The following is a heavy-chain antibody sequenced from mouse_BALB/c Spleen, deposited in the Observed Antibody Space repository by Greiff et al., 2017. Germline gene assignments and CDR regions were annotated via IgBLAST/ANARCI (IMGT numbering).Heavy chain of an antibody. Sequence: EVKLMESGGGLVQPGGSLKLSCAASGFTFSSYGMSWVRQTPDKRLELVATINSNGGSTYYPDSVKGRFTISRDNAKNTLYLQMSSLKSEDTAMYYCARGGYGYDGFAYWGQGTLVTVSA. D-gene: IGHD2-2*01. CDR1: GFTFSSYG. V-gene: IGHV5-6-3*01. CDR3: ARGGYGYDGFAY. CDR2: INSNGGST. J-gene: IGHJ3*01.